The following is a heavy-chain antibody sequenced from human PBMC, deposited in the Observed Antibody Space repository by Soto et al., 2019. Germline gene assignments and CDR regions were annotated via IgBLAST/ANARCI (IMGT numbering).Heavy chain of an antibody. CDR2: IPYDGSNQ. V-gene: IGHV3-30*18. CDR1: GFTLISYG. CDR3: AKDQGKGDWNDAYDAFDI. J-gene: IGHJ3*02. Sequence: QVQLVESGGGVVQPGRSLRLSCAASGFTLISYGMHWVRQAPGKGLEWVAVIPYDGSNQYYADSVKGRFTISRDNSKNTLYLQMNSLRAEDTAVYYCAKDQGKGDWNDAYDAFDIWGQGTMVTVSS. D-gene: IGHD1-1*01.